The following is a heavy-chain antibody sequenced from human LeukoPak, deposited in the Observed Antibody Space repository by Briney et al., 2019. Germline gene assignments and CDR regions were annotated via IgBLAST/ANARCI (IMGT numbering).Heavy chain of an antibody. CDR3: ARHDLEEWYCSGGSCGRNHFDY. V-gene: IGHV4-59*08. CDR1: GGSISSYY. J-gene: IGHJ4*02. D-gene: IGHD2-15*01. Sequence: MPSETLSLTCTVSGGSISSYYWSWIRQPPGKGLEWIGYIYYSGSTNYNPSLKSRVTISVDTSKNQFSLKLSSVTAADTAVYYCARHDLEEWYCSGGSCGRNHFDYWGQGTLVTVSS. CDR2: IYYSGST.